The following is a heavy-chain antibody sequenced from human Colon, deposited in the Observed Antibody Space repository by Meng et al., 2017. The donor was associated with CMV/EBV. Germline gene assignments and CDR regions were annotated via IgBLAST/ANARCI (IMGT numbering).Heavy chain of an antibody. CDR1: GFTFSSYD. Sequence: GESLKISCAASGFTFSSYDMSWVRQAPGKGLEWVSSISGSGGSTYYADSVKGRFTISRDNSKNMLYLQMNSLRVEDMAVYFCAKGAEYSNFWTAPEWGQGTLVTVSS. CDR2: ISGSGGST. CDR3: AKGAEYSNFWTAPE. V-gene: IGHV3-23*01. D-gene: IGHD3/OR15-3a*01. J-gene: IGHJ4*02.